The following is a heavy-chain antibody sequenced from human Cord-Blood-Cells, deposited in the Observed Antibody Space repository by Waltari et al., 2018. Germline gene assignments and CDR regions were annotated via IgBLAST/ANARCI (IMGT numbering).Heavy chain of an antibody. CDR1: GFSLSTRGVG. CDR2: IYWDDDK. D-gene: IGHD3-9*01. J-gene: IGHJ5*02. CDR3: AHSGTGDSHHWFDP. V-gene: IGHV2-5*02. Sequence: QITLKESGPTLVKPTQTLTLTCTFSGFSLSTRGVGVGWIRQTPGVALEWLALIYWDDDKRYSPSLTSSLTINMNTSKNTVVRTMTNMDPVDTATYYCAHSGTGDSHHWFDPWGQGTLVTVSS.